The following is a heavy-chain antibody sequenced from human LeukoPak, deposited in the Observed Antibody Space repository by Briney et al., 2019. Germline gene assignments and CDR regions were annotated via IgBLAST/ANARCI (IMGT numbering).Heavy chain of an antibody. CDR1: GGSISSSSYY. Sequence: PSETLSLTCTVSGGSISSSSYYWGWIRQPPGKGLEWIGSIYYSGSTYYNPSLKSRVTISVDTSKNRLSLKLSSVTAADTALYYCARTRSLWFGEFEGYWGQGILVSVSS. D-gene: IGHD3-10*01. J-gene: IGHJ4*02. V-gene: IGHV4-39*07. CDR2: IYYSGST. CDR3: ARTRSLWFGEFEGY.